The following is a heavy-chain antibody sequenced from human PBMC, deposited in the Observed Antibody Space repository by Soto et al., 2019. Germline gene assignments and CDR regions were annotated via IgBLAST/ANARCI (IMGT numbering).Heavy chain of an antibody. D-gene: IGHD2-15*01. J-gene: IGHJ4*02. CDR1: AFTFSDYH. V-gene: IGHV3-11*01. CDR3: ARVGCSGGSCPLDY. Sequence: QVQLVESGGGLVKPGGSLRLSCAASAFTFSDYHMSWIRQAPGKGLEWVSYISGSGTTIYYADSVKGRFTISRDNAKNSLDLQRNSLRAEDTAVYYCARVGCSGGSCPLDYWGQGTLVTVSS. CDR2: ISGSGTTI.